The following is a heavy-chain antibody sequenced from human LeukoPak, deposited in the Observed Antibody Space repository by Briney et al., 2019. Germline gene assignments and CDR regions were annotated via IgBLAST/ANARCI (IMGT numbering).Heavy chain of an antibody. CDR3: ARVQGYSGYDYFDY. Sequence: GGSLRLSCAASGFIFSSYWMHWVRQAPGKGLVWVSRINSDGSSTSYADSVKGRFTISRDNAKNTLYLQMNSLRAEDTAVYYCARVQGYSGYDYFDYWGQGILVTVSS. V-gene: IGHV3-74*01. CDR1: GFIFSSYW. CDR2: INSDGSST. J-gene: IGHJ4*02. D-gene: IGHD5-12*01.